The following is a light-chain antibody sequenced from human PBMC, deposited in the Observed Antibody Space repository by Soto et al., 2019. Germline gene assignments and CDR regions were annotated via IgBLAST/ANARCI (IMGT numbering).Light chain of an antibody. Sequence: QSVLTQPRSVSGSPGQSVTISCTGTSSYVGGYNYVSWYQQHPGKAPKLMIYDVSKRPSGVPDRFSGSKSGNTASLTISGLQAEDEADYYCCSYAGSYTLYVFGTGTKVTVL. CDR3: CSYAGSYTLYV. J-gene: IGLJ1*01. V-gene: IGLV2-11*01. CDR2: DVS. CDR1: SSYVGGYNY.